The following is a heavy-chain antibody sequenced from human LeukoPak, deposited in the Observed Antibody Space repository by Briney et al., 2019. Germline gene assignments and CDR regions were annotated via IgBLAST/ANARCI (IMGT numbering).Heavy chain of an antibody. D-gene: IGHD3-16*01. V-gene: IGHV3-23*01. CDR1: GFTVSSYA. Sequence: PGGSLRLSCAASGFTVSSYAMGWVRQAPGKGREWVSAIGGGGTLYYADSVKGRFSISRDISKNTLLLQMNSLRAEDTAVYYCARRRYDWGGDFANWGQGTLVTVSS. CDR2: IGGGGTL. CDR3: ARRRYDWGGDFAN. J-gene: IGHJ4*02.